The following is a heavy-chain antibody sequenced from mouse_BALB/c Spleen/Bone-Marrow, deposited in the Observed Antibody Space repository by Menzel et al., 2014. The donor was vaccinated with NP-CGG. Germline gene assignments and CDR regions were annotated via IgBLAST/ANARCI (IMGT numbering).Heavy chain of an antibody. V-gene: IGHV5-4*02. D-gene: IGHD2-13*01. J-gene: IGHJ4*01. CDR1: GFTFSDYY. Sequence: DVKLQESGGGLVKPGGSLKLSCAASGFTFSDYYMFWVRQTPEKRLEWVATISGGVSYAYYPDSVKGRFTISRDNARNNLYLQMSSLKSEDTAMYYCARAPPYDFYAMDYWGQGTSVTVSS. CDR3: ARAPPYDFYAMDY. CDR2: ISGGVSYA.